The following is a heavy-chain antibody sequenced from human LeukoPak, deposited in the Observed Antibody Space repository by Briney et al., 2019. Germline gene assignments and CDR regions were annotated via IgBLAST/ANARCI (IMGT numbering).Heavy chain of an antibody. D-gene: IGHD2-2*01. CDR1: GFTFSSYS. CDR3: ARIGYCSSTSCYGYYYYYYYMDV. V-gene: IGHV3-21*01. CDR2: ISSSSSYI. J-gene: IGHJ6*03. Sequence: PGGSLRLSCAASGFTFSSYSMNWVRQAPGKGLEWVSSISSSSSYIYYADSVKSRFTISRDNAKNSLYLQMNSLRAEDTAVYYCARIGYCSSTSCYGYYYYYYYMDVWGKGTTVTVSS.